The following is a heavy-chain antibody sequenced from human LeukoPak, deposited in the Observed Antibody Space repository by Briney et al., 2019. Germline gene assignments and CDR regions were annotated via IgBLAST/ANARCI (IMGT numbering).Heavy chain of an antibody. CDR2: INHSGST. Sequence: SETLSLTCAVYGGSFSGYYWSWIRQPPGKGLEWIGEINHSGSTNYNPSLKSRVTISVDTSKNQFSLKLSSVTAADTAVYYCARVGGAPVYWGQGTLVTVSS. V-gene: IGHV4-34*01. CDR3: ARVGGAPVY. D-gene: IGHD1-26*01. J-gene: IGHJ4*02. CDR1: GGSFSGYY.